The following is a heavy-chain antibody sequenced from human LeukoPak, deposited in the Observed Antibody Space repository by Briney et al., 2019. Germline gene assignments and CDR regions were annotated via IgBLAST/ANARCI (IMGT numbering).Heavy chain of an antibody. D-gene: IGHD1-14*01. CDR3: ASAPGTFFDY. J-gene: IGHJ4*02. CDR2: IYYSGTT. CDR1: GASISTSSYY. V-gene: IGHV4-39*01. Sequence: SETLSLTCTVSGASISTSSYYWGWIRQPPGKGLEWIGTIYYSGTTYYNPSLKSRVTMSLDTSKNQFSLKLSSVTAADTALYFCASAPGTFFDYWGQGTLVTVSP.